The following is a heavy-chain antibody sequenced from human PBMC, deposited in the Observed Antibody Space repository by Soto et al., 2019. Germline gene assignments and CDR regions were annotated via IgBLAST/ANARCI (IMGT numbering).Heavy chain of an antibody. V-gene: IGHV3-33*06. D-gene: IGHD3-16*01. CDR1: GFAFSTYG. CDR2: TWHDESNK. Sequence: QVQLVESGGGVVQPGRSLRLSCAASGFAFSTYGMHWVRQAPGKGLEWVAVTWHDESNKYYADSVRGRFTISRDNSKNTLYLQMKSLRAEDTALYYCVQDGPNWGKDFAYWGQGTLVTVSS. CDR3: VQDGPNWGKDFAY. J-gene: IGHJ4*02.